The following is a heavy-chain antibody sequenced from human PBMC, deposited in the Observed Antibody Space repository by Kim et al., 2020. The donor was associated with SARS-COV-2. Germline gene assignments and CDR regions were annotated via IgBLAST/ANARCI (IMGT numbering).Heavy chain of an antibody. CDR1: GFTFSTYW. Sequence: GGSLRLSCAASGFTFSTYWMSWVRQAPGKGLEWMANIKQDGSEKYYVDSVKGRFTISRDNAKNSLYLQMNSLRAEDTAVYYCARVAGSSWYFDYWGQGTLVTVSS. V-gene: IGHV3-7*01. CDR3: ARVAGSSWYFDY. J-gene: IGHJ4*02. CDR2: IKQDGSEK. D-gene: IGHD6-13*01.